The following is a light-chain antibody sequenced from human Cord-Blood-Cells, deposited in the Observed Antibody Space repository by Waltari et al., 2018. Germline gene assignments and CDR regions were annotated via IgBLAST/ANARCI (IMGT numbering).Light chain of an antibody. V-gene: IGLV2-23*03. CDR2: EGS. CDR3: CSYAGSSTFEGV. CDR1: SSDVGSYNL. J-gene: IGLJ3*02. Sequence: QSALTQPASVSGSPGQSITISCTGTSSDVGSYNLVSWYQQHPGKAPKLMIYEGSKRPSGVSKRCSGSKAGNTASLTISGLQAEDEADYYCCSYAGSSTFEGVFGGGTKLTVL.